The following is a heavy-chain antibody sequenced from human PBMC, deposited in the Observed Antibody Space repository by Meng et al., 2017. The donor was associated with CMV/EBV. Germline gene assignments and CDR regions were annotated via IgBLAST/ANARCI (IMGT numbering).Heavy chain of an antibody. Sequence: GESLKISCAASGFTFSSYDMHWVRQAPGKGLEWVAFIRYDGSNKYYADSVKGRFTISRDNSKNTLYLQMNSLRAEDTAVYYCAKHAGSYYSYYYYYGMDVWGQGTTVTVSS. CDR1: GFTFSSYD. V-gene: IGHV3-30*02. J-gene: IGHJ6*02. D-gene: IGHD1-26*01. CDR2: IRYDGSNK. CDR3: AKHAGSYYSYYYYYGMDV.